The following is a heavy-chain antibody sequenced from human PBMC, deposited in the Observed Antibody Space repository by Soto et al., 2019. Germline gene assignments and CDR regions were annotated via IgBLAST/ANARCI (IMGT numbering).Heavy chain of an antibody. J-gene: IGHJ3*02. D-gene: IGHD5-12*01. CDR3: ARGNVATRSPAFDI. V-gene: IGHV4-34*01. Sequence: PSETLSLTCAVYGGSFSGYYWSWIRQPPGKGLEWIGEINHSGSTNYNPSLKSRVTISVDTSKNQFSLKLSSVTAADTAVYYCARGNVATRSPAFDIWGKGTMVTVSS. CDR2: INHSGST. CDR1: GGSFSGYY.